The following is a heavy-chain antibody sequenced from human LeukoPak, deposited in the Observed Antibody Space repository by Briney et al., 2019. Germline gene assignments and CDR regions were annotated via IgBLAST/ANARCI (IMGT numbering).Heavy chain of an antibody. Sequence: TGGSLRLSCAASGFTFSDYYMSWIRQAPGKGLEWVSYISSSGSTIYYADSVKGRFTISRDNAKNSLYLQMNSLRAEDTAVYYCARDQVAARCFYYYGMDVWGQGTTVTVSS. CDR1: GFTFSDYY. CDR2: ISSSGSTI. J-gene: IGHJ6*02. V-gene: IGHV3-11*01. CDR3: ARDQVAARCFYYYGMDV. D-gene: IGHD6-6*01.